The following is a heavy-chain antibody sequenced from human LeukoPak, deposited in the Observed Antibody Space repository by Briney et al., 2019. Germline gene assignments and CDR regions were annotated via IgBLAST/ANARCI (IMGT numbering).Heavy chain of an antibody. V-gene: IGHV3-48*01. CDR2: ISSSSTI. J-gene: IGHJ3*01. CDR1: GFTFSSYS. D-gene: IGHD3-10*01. Sequence: GGSLRLSCAASGFTFSSYSMNWVRQAPGKGLEWVSYISSSSTIYYADSVKGRFTISRDNAKNSLYLQMNSLRAEDTAVYYCAREGIWFGELSLWGQGTMVTVSS. CDR3: AREGIWFGELSL.